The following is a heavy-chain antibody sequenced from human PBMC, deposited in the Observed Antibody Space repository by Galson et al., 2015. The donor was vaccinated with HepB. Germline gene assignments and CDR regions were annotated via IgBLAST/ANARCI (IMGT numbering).Heavy chain of an antibody. CDR2: IDWDDDK. Sequence: PALVKPTQTLTLTCTFSGFSLSTSGMCVSWIRQPPGKALEWLALIDWDDDKYYSTSLKTRLTISKDTSKNQVVLTMTNMDPVDTATYYCARSLRLNDFWSGYSVSWFDPWGQGTLVTVSS. V-gene: IGHV2-70*01. CDR3: ARSLRLNDFWSGYSVSWFDP. CDR1: GFSLSTSGMC. D-gene: IGHD3-3*01. J-gene: IGHJ5*02.